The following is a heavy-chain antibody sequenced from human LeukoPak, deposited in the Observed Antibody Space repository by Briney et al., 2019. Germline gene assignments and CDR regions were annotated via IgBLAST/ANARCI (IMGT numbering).Heavy chain of an antibody. D-gene: IGHD1-26*01. CDR2: INAAAGT. CDR1: GFTFSKYA. CDR3: AKDGRTSSPK. J-gene: IGHJ4*02. V-gene: IGHV3-23*01. Sequence: PGGSLRLSCATSGFTFSKYAMSWVRQAPGKGLEWVSGINAAAGTDYAESVKGRFTISRDNSKNTLSLQMNSPRAEDTALYYCAKDGRTSSPKWGQGILVTVSS.